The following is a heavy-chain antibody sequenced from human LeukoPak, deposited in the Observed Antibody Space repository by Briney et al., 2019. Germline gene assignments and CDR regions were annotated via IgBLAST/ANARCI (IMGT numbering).Heavy chain of an antibody. CDR2: IYYSGST. CDR3: ARRLYSSSWDTFDY. D-gene: IGHD6-13*01. Sequence: SETLSLTCTVSGGSISSSSYYWGWIRQPQGKGLEWIGSIYYSGSTYYNPSLKSRVTISVDTSKNQFSLKLSSVTAADTAVYYCARRLYSSSWDTFDYWGQGTLVTVSS. V-gene: IGHV4-39*01. CDR1: GGSISSSSYY. J-gene: IGHJ4*02.